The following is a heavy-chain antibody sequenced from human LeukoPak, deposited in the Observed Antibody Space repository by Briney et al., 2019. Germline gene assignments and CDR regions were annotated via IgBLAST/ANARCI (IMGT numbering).Heavy chain of an antibody. Sequence: GPSVKLSCKASGYTFTVYYMHWVRQAPGQGLEWMRWINPNSGGTNYAQKFQGRVTMTRDTSISTAYMELSRLRSDDTAVYYCARLAGNGYGDYPINYWGQGTLVTVSS. V-gene: IGHV1-2*02. J-gene: IGHJ4*02. D-gene: IGHD4-17*01. CDR2: INPNSGGT. CDR1: GYTFTVYY. CDR3: ARLAGNGYGDYPINY.